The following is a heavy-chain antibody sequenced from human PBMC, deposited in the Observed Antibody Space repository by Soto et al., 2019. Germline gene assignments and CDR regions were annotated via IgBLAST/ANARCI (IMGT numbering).Heavy chain of an antibody. Sequence: QITLNESGPTVVRPTDTLTLTCRFSGFSLTTSGVGVGWIRQSPAKAPEWLALIYWDDDKRYSASLKSRLTITKATSKNQVVLTVSDLDPTDTATYYCAHRVLRTVFGLVTTTAIYFDFWGQGTPVAVSS. D-gene: IGHD3-3*01. CDR3: AHRVLRTVFGLVTTTAIYFDF. V-gene: IGHV2-5*02. CDR2: IYWDDDK. CDR1: GFSLTTSGVG. J-gene: IGHJ4*02.